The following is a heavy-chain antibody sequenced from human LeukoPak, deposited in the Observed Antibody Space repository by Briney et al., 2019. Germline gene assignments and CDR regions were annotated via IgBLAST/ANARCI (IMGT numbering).Heavy chain of an antibody. J-gene: IGHJ5*02. CDR3: ARGFKGSFIAVAGLNWFDP. V-gene: IGHV3-66*01. CDR2: IYSGGST. D-gene: IGHD6-19*01. Sequence: PGGSLRLSCAASGFTVSSNYMSWVRQAPGKGLEWVSVIYSGGSTYYADSVKGRFTISGDNSKNSLYLQMNSLRAEDTAVYYCARGFKGSFIAVAGLNWFDPWGQGTLVTVSS. CDR1: GFTVSSNY.